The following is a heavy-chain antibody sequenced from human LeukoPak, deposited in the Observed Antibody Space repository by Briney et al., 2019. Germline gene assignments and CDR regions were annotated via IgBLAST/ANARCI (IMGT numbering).Heavy chain of an antibody. D-gene: IGHD3-3*01. CDR2: ISWNSGSI. CDR3: AKDLHFGVDNYYYYGMDV. Sequence: PGGSLRLSCAASGFTFDDYAMHWVRQAPGKGLEWVSGISWNSGSIGYADSVKGRFTISRDNAKNSLYLQTNSLRAEDTALYYCAKDLHFGVDNYYYYGMDVWGQGTAVTVSS. CDR1: GFTFDDYA. V-gene: IGHV3-9*01. J-gene: IGHJ6*02.